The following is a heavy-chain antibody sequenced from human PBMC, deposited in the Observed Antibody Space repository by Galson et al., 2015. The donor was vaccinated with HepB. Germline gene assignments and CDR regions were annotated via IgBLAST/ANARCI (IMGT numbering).Heavy chain of an antibody. Sequence: SLRLSCAASGFTFSNYAMHWVRQAPGKGLEWVAVISNDGTNQFYGDSVQGRFTISRDNSRNTLYLQMNSLRSGDTAVDYCARGIPRTTDYISKHYYYGMDVWGQGTTVTVS. CDR3: ARGIPRTTDYISKHYYYGMDV. CDR2: ISNDGTNQ. CDR1: GFTFSNYA. V-gene: IGHV3-30*04. D-gene: IGHD4/OR15-4a*01. J-gene: IGHJ6*02.